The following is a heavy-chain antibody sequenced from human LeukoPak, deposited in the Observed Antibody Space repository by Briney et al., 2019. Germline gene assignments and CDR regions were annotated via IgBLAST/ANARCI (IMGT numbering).Heavy chain of an antibody. J-gene: IGHJ4*02. CDR1: GFTFSGYW. D-gene: IGHD6-13*01. CDR3: ARGTIAAPGTDY. Sequence: GGSLRLSWAASGFTFSGYWMHWVRQAPGKGLEWVANLKQDGSEKHFADSVKGRFTISRDNAENSLYLQMNSLRAEDTAMYYCARGTIAAPGTDYWGQGTLVTVSS. V-gene: IGHV3-7*01. CDR2: LKQDGSEK.